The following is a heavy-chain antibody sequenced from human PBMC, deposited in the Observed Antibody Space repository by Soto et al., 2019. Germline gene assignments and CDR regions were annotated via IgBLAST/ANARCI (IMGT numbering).Heavy chain of an antibody. CDR1: GYTFTSYG. J-gene: IGHJ6*02. CDR2: ISAYNGNT. V-gene: IGHV1-18*01. D-gene: IGHD6-13*01. Sequence: QVQLVQSGAEVKKPGASVKVSCKASGYTFTSYGISWVRQAPGQGLEWMGWISAYNGNTNYAQKFQGRVTMTRDTSISTAYMELSRLRSDDTAVYYCAREPAGEQLVYYYYGMDVWGQGTTVTVSS. CDR3: AREPAGEQLVYYYYGMDV.